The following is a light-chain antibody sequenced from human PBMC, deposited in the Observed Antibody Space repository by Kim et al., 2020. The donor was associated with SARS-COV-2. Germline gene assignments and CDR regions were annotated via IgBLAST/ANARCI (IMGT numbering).Light chain of an antibody. CDR3: HQYGSPPWT. CDR2: GAS. CDR1: QSVTNKY. V-gene: IGKV3-20*01. Sequence: SPGERPTLSCRATQSVTNKYVAWYQQKPGQAPRLLIYGASRRATGIPDRFGGSGSGTDFALTISRLDPEDFAVYFCHQYGSPPWTFGQGTKVDIK. J-gene: IGKJ1*01.